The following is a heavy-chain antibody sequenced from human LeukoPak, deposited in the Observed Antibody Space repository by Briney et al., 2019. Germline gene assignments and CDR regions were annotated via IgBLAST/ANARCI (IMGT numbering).Heavy chain of an antibody. CDR2: MNPNSGNT. J-gene: IGHJ4*02. Sequence: GASVKVSCKASGYTFTIYDINWVRQATGQGLEWMGWMNPNSGNTGYAQKFQGRVTITRNTSISTAYMELSSLRSEDTAVYYCAKDSGSYTGFDYWGQGTLVTVSS. CDR1: GYTFTIYD. D-gene: IGHD1-26*01. V-gene: IGHV1-8*03. CDR3: AKDSGSYTGFDY.